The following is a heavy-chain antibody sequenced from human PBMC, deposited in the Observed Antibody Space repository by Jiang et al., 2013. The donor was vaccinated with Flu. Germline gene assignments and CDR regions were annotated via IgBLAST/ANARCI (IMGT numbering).Heavy chain of an antibody. CDR3: AKPRGHGYNVPGSLDAFDV. Sequence: GLVKPSETLSLTCSVFGGSITSTSYYWGWIRQIPGKGLEWIGSMYYSGSTYYNPSLESRVSLSADTSNNQFSLKLTSVTAADTAVYYCAKPRGHGYNVPGSLDAFDVWGPGTLVTVSS. CDR1: GGSITSTSYY. V-gene: IGHV4-39*07. D-gene: IGHD5-24*01. J-gene: IGHJ3*01. CDR2: MYYSGST.